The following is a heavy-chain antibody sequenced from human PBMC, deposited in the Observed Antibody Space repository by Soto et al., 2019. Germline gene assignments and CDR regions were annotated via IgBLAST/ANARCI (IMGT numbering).Heavy chain of an antibody. CDR3: ARGRSGSGSYNYYYYGMDV. CDR2: INHSGST. CDR1: GGSFSGYY. D-gene: IGHD3-10*01. Sequence: KSSETLSLTCAVYGGSFSGYYWSWIRQPPGKGLEWIGEINHSGSTNYNPSLKSRVTISVDTSKNQFSLKLSSVTAADTAVYYCARGRSGSGSYNYYYYGMDVWGQGTTVTVSS. J-gene: IGHJ6*02. V-gene: IGHV4-34*01.